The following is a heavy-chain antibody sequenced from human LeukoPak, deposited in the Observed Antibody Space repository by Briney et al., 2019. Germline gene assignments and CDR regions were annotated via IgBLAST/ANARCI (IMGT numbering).Heavy chain of an antibody. V-gene: IGHV5-51*01. CDR3: ARLGSGWSFDY. J-gene: IGHJ4*02. Sequence: GESLKISCRGSGYGFTSYWIVWVRQMPGKGLEWMGVIYPGDSNSRYSPSFQGQVTISADNSISTAYLQWSSLKASDTAMYYCARLGSGWSFDYWGQGALVTVSS. D-gene: IGHD6-19*01. CDR2: IYPGDSNS. CDR1: GYGFTSYW.